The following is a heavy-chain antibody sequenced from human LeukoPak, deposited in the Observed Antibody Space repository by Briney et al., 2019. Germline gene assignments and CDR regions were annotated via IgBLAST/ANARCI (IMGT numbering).Heavy chain of an antibody. CDR2: IRGSGGST. CDR1: TSIPSSVS. D-gene: IGHD2-15*01. CDR3: AKGLGYCSGGSCYVSFDY. V-gene: IGHV3-23*01. J-gene: IGHJ4*02. Sequence: RSLRPSSAPVTSIPSSVSMSCVSPADGEWLEWDSAIRGSGGSTYYADSMKGRYTISRDNSKNTLYLQMNSLRAEDTAVYYCAKGLGYCSGGSCYVSFDYWGQGTLVTVSS.